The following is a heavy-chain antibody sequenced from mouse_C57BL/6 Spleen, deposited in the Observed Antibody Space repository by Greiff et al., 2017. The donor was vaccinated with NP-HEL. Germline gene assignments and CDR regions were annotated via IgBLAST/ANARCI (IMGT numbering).Heavy chain of an antibody. Sequence: EVQGVESGGGLVKPGGSLKLSCAASGFTFSDYGMHWVRQAPEKGLEWVAYISSGSSTIYYADKVKGRFTISRDNAKNTLFLQMNSLRSEDTAMYYCARGGYDVYYSMDYWGQGTSVTVSS. CDR3: ARGGYDVYYSMDY. J-gene: IGHJ4*01. D-gene: IGHD2-2*01. V-gene: IGHV5-17*01. CDR1: GFTFSDYG. CDR2: ISSGSSTI.